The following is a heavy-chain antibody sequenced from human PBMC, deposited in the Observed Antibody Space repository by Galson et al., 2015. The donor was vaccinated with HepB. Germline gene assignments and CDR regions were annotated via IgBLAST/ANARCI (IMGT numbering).Heavy chain of an antibody. V-gene: IGHV3-23*01. CDR1: GFTFSSLG. J-gene: IGHJ4*02. CDR2: IGVNAGST. Sequence: SLRLSCAASGFTFSSLGMTWVRQAPGKGLECVSAIGVNAGSTDYADSVKGRFTISRDNSKNMLYLQMNNSRAEDTAVYYCAEGTTNIDYWGQGTLVTVSS. D-gene: IGHD1-1*01. CDR3: AEGTTNIDY.